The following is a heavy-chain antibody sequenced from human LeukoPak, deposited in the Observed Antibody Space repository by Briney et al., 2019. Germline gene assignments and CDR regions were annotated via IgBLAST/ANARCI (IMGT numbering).Heavy chain of an antibody. CDR2: IYSSGST. CDR3: ARASYYGSGSYAFDI. CDR1: GGSISSGSYY. D-gene: IGHD3-10*01. J-gene: IGHJ3*02. V-gene: IGHV4-61*02. Sequence: SETLSLTCTVSGGSISSGSYYWSWIRQPAGKGLEWIGRIYSSGSTNYNPSLKSRVTISLDTSKNQFSLKLSSVTAADTAVYYCARASYYGSGSYAFDIWGQGTMVTVSS.